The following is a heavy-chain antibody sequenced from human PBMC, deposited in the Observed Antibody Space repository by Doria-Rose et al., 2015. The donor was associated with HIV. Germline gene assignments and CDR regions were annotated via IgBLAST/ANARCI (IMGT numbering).Heavy chain of an antibody. J-gene: IGHJ4*02. CDR3: ARIKSSRWYHKYYFDF. D-gene: IGHD6-13*01. CDR2: IFSDDER. Sequence: QITLKESGPVLVKPTETLTLTCTVSGVSLSSPGMGVSRIRQPPGNALEWLAYIFSDDERSYKTSLQSRLTISSGTSKSQVVLTMTDMDPVDTATYYCARIKSSRWYHKYYFDFWGQGTLVIVSA. V-gene: IGHV2-26*01. CDR1: GVSLSSPGMG.